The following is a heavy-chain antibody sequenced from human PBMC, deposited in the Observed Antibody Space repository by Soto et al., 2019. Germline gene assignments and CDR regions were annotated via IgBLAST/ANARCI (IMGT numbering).Heavy chain of an antibody. CDR1: GGSISPYY. CDR2: VYYSGNT. J-gene: IGHJ6*03. CDR3: ARKGAAASYAHYYMDV. D-gene: IGHD6-13*01. Sequence: PSETLSLTCTVSGGSISPYYWSWIRQPPGKGLEWIGYVYYSGNTNYNPSLESRVTISVDTSRNRFSLNLTSATAADTAFYYCARKGAAASYAHYYMDVWGRGTAVTVSS. V-gene: IGHV4-59*01.